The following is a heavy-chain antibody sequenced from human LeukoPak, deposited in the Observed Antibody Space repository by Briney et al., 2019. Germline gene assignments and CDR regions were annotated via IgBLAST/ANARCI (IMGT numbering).Heavy chain of an antibody. CDR1: GGSIFSSNSY. CDR2: INHSGST. D-gene: IGHD6-19*01. CDR3: ARMYSSDNRDY. V-gene: IGHV4-39*07. Sequence: SETLSLTCTVSGGSIFSSNSYWSWIRQPPGKGLEWIGEINHSGSTNYNPSLKSRVTISVDTSKNQFSLKLSSVTAADTAVYYCARMYSSDNRDYWGQGTLVTVSS. J-gene: IGHJ4*02.